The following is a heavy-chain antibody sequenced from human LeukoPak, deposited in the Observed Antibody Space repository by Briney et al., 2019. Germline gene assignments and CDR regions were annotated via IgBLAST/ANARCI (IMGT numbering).Heavy chain of an antibody. CDR2: IYYSGST. CDR1: GGSISSYY. J-gene: IGHJ4*02. V-gene: IGHV4-59*01. CDR3: AREGLYYYELDY. D-gene: IGHD3-22*01. Sequence: SETLSLTCTVSGGSISSYYWSWIRQPPGKGLEWIGYIYYSGSTNYNPSLKSRVTISVDTSKNQFSLKLSSVTAADTAVHYCAREGLYYYELDYWGQGTLVTVSS.